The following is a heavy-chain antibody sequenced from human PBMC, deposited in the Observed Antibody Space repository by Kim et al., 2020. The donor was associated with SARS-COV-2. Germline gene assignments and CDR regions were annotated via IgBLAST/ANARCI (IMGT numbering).Heavy chain of an antibody. J-gene: IGHJ3*02. CDR3: ARGGAMAAAGEGTFDI. CDR1: GGTFSSYA. CDR2: IIPIFGTA. D-gene: IGHD6-13*01. V-gene: IGHV1-69*13. Sequence: SVKVSCKASGGTFSSYAISWVRQAPGQGLEWMGGIIPIFGTANYAQKFQGRVTIIADESTSTAYMELSSLRSEDTAVYYCARGGAMAAAGEGTFDIWGQGTMVTVSS.